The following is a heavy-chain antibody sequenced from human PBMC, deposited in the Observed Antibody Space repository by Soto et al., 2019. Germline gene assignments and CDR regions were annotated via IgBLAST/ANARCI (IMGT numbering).Heavy chain of an antibody. CDR3: AKDLIDYSNSYFDY. Sequence: GGSLRLSCATSGFSFSNYAMSWVRQPPGKGLEWVAAITSVGYTYYVDSLKGRFTISRDNSKNTLFLQMNSLIAEDTAVYYCAKDLIDYSNSYFDYWGQGTLVTVSS. CDR1: GFSFSNYA. CDR2: ITSVGYT. V-gene: IGHV3-23*01. D-gene: IGHD4-4*01. J-gene: IGHJ4*02.